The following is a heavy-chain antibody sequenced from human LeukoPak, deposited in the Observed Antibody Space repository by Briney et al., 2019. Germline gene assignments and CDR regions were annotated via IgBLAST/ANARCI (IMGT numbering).Heavy chain of an antibody. D-gene: IGHD2-15*01. J-gene: IGHJ6*04. CDR2: INGDGSST. V-gene: IGHV3-74*01. CDR1: GFTFSSYY. Sequence: AGGSLRLSCAASGFTFSSYYIHWVRQAPGKGLGWVSRINGDGSSTWYADSVKGRFTISRDNAKNTVYLQMNSLRVEGTAVYSCARGLYCSGINCYNGMDVWGKGTTVTVSS. CDR3: ARGLYCSGINCYNGMDV.